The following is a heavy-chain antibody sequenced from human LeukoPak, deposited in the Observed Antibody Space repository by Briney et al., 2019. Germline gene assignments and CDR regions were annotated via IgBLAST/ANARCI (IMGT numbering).Heavy chain of an antibody. D-gene: IGHD5-18*01. CDR3: ARDYRNDYVDTAMGPNWFDP. V-gene: IGHV1-18*01. J-gene: IGHJ5*02. Sequence: ASVKVSCKASGYTFTSYGISWVRQAPGQGLEWMGWISAYNGNTNYAQKLQGRVTMTTDTSTSTAYMELRSLRSDDTAVYYCARDYRNDYVDTAMGPNWFDPWGQGTLVTVSS. CDR2: ISAYNGNT. CDR1: GYTFTSYG.